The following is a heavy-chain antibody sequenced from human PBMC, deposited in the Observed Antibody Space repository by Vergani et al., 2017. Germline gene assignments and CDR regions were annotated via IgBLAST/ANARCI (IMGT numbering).Heavy chain of an antibody. V-gene: IGHV4-30-4*08. CDR1: GGSISSGDYY. J-gene: IGHJ5*02. CDR2: IYYSGST. D-gene: IGHD5/OR15-5a*01. CDR3: ARGKGAEGCLRPNWFDP. Sequence: QVQLQESGPGLVKPSQTLSLTCTVSGGSISSGDYYWSWIRQPPGKGLEWIGYIYYSGSTSYNPSLKSRVTISVDTSKNHFSLKLSSVTAADTAVYYCARGKGAEGCLRPNWFDPWGQGTLVTVSS.